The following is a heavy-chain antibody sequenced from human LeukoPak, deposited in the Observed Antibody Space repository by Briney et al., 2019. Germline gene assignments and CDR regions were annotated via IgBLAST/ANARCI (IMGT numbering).Heavy chain of an antibody. CDR1: GGTFSSYA. CDR2: ITPIFGTA. D-gene: IGHD2-2*01. Sequence: SVKVSCKASGGTFSSYAISWVRQAPGQGLEWMGGITPIFGTANYAQKFQGRVTITADESTSTAYMELSSLRSEDTAVYYCARDRCSSTSCYPMRDAFDIWGQGTMVTVSS. CDR3: ARDRCSSTSCYPMRDAFDI. V-gene: IGHV1-69*13. J-gene: IGHJ3*02.